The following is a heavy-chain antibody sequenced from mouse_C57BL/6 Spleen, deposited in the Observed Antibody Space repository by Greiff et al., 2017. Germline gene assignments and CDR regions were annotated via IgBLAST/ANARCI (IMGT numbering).Heavy chain of an antibody. J-gene: IGHJ4*01. CDR3: ARWVVYYYGSSGAMDY. Sequence: QVHVKQPGAELVKPGASVKLSCTASGYTFTSYWMHWVKQRPGRGLEWIGRIDPNGGGTKYNEKFKSKATLTVDKPSSTAYMQLSSLTSEDSAVYYCARWVVYYYGSSGAMDYWGQGTSVTVSS. D-gene: IGHD1-1*01. CDR2: IDPNGGGT. CDR1: GYTFTSYW. V-gene: IGHV1-72*01.